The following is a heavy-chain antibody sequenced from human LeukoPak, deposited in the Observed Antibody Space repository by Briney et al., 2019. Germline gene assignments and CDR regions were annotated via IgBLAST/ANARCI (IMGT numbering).Heavy chain of an antibody. V-gene: IGHV3-53*01. CDR3: ARGSSGWLQLGT. Sequence: GGPLRLSCAASGFTVSGNYMSWVRQAPGKGLEWVSVIYSGGNTYYADSVKGRFTISRDNSKNTLYLQMNSLRAEDTAVYYCARGSSGWLQLGTWGQGTLVTVSS. CDR2: IYSGGNT. J-gene: IGHJ5*02. D-gene: IGHD5-24*01. CDR1: GFTVSGNY.